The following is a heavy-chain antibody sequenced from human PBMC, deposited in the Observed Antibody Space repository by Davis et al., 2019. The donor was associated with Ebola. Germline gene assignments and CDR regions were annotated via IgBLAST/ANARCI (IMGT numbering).Heavy chain of an antibody. J-gene: IGHJ6*03. Sequence: PGGSLRLSCAASGFTFSSYWMHWVRQAPGKGLVWVSRINSDGSSTSYADSVKGRFTISRDNAKNSLYLQMNSLRAEDTAVYYCARGGPAAVYYYYYYMDAWGKGTTVTVSS. D-gene: IGHD2-2*01. CDR2: INSDGSST. CDR1: GFTFSSYW. V-gene: IGHV3-74*01. CDR3: ARGGPAAVYYYYYYMDA.